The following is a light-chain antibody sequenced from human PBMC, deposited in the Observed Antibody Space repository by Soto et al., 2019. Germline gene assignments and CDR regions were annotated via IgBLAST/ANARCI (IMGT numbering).Light chain of an antibody. V-gene: IGLV1-40*01. CDR1: SSNIGAGYD. J-gene: IGLJ2*01. CDR3: SSYTSSSTSVV. CDR2: GST. Sequence: QSVLSQPPSVSGAPGQRVTISCTGSSSNIGAGYDAHWFQQVPGTAPKLLIYGSTNRPSGVPDRFSGSKSGNTASLTISGLQAEDEADYYCSSYTSSSTSVVFGGGTKLTVL.